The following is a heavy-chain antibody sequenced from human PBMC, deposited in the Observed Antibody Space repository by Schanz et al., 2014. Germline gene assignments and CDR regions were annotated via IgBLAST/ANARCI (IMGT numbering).Heavy chain of an antibody. V-gene: IGHV1-18*01. D-gene: IGHD3-9*01. CDR1: GYIFINSG. CDR3: AKAEYDILTDSYSRLDP. Sequence: QIQLVQSGPEVKKPGATVKVSCKASGYIFINSGISWVRQAPGQGLEWMGWISVYNHNKEYDQKFQGRVTMTADTSTNTAYMELTDLRSDDTAVYYCAKAEYDILTDSYSRLDPWGQGTLXTVSS. CDR2: ISVYNHNK. J-gene: IGHJ5*02.